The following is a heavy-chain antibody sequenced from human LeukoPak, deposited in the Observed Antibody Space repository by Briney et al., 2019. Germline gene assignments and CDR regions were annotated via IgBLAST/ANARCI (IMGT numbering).Heavy chain of an antibody. CDR3: ATWEPQGRAAFDI. V-gene: IGHV4-30-2*01. D-gene: IGHD1-26*01. CDR2: IYHSGST. CDR1: GCSISSCGYY. J-gene: IGHJ3*02. Sequence: SQTLPLTCAVSGCSISSCGYYWSWIRQPPRKGLEGIGYIYHSGSTYYYPSLKSRVTISVDTSKNQFSLKLSSVTAADTAVYYCATWEPQGRAAFDIWGQGTTVTVSS.